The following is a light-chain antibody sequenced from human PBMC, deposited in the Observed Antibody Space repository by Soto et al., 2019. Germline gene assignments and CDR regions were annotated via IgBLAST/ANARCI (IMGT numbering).Light chain of an antibody. CDR3: GTWDSSLSAVV. J-gene: IGLJ2*01. CDR1: NSNIANNY. V-gene: IGLV1-51*01. CDR2: DSN. Sequence: QSVLTQPPSVSAAPGQKVTISCSGSNSNIANNYVSWYQHLPGTAPKLLIYDSNKRPSGIPDRFSGSKSGTSAALGISGLQTGDEADYYCGTWDSSLSAVVFGGGTKLTVL.